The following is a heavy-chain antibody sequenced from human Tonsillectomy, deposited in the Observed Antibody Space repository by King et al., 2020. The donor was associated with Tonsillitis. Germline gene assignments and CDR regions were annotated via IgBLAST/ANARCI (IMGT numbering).Heavy chain of an antibody. Sequence: QLVQSGAEVKKPGSSVKVSCQASGGTFSSYAISWVRQAPGQGLEWMGRIIPILGIANYAQKFQGRVTITGDKSTRTAYMELSSLRAEDTAVYYCARAGRDDYGDCLYYGMDVWGQGPTVTVSS. CDR1: GGTFSSYA. CDR3: ARAGRDDYGDCLYYGMDV. CDR2: IIPILGIA. D-gene: IGHD4-17*01. V-gene: IGHV1-69*04. J-gene: IGHJ6*02.